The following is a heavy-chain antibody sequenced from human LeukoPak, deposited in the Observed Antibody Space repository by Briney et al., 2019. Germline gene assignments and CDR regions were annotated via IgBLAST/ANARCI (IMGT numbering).Heavy chain of an antibody. D-gene: IGHD3-3*01. J-gene: IGHJ4*02. V-gene: IGHV3-23*01. CDR1: GFTFSSYA. CDR3: ARGVPYDSWSGPHYSDY. CDR2: ISGSGGST. Sequence: GGSLRLSCAASGFTFSSYAMSWVRQAPGKGLEWVSAISGSGGSTYYADSVKGRFTISRDNSKNSLYLQMNSLRAEDTAVYYCARGVPYDSWSGPHYSDYWGQGTLVTVSS.